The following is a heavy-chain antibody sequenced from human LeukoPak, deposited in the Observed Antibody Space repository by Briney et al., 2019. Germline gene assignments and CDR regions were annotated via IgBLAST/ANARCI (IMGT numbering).Heavy chain of an antibody. CDR3: ARHRIGYCSSTRCYTGYYYYYMDV. CDR2: IYPGDSDT. D-gene: IGHD2-2*02. V-gene: IGHV5-51*01. J-gene: IGHJ6*03. Sequence: GESLKISCKGSGYSFTSYWIGWVRQMPGKGLEWMGIIYPGDSDTRYSPSFQGQVTISADKSISTAYLQWSSLKASDTAMYYCARHRIGYCSSTRCYTGYYYYYMDVWGKGATVTVSS. CDR1: GYSFTSYW.